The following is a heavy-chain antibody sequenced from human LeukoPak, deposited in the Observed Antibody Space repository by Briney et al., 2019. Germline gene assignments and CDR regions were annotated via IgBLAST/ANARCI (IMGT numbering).Heavy chain of an antibody. CDR1: GFTFSSYG. Sequence: PGGSLRLSCAASGFTFSSYGMHWVRQAPGKGLEWVAVISYDGSNKYYADSVKGRFTISRDNSKNTLYLQMNSLRAEDTAVYYCAKAYYYDSSGYSFDYWGRGTLVTVSS. V-gene: IGHV3-30*18. CDR3: AKAYYYDSSGYSFDY. CDR2: ISYDGSNK. D-gene: IGHD3-22*01. J-gene: IGHJ4*02.